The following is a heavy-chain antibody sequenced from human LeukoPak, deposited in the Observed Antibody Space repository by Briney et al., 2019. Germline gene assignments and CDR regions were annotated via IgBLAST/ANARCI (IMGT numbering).Heavy chain of an antibody. V-gene: IGHV4-61*02. D-gene: IGHD6-19*01. J-gene: IGHJ3*02. CDR1: GGSISSGSYY. Sequence: PSQTLSLTCTVSGGSISSGSYYWSWIRQPAGKGLEWIGRIYTSGSTTYNSSLKSRVTISLDTSKNHFSLRLSSVTAADTAVYYCARGGLAVADYADAFDIWGQGTMVTVSS. CDR3: ARGGLAVADYADAFDI. CDR2: IYTSGST.